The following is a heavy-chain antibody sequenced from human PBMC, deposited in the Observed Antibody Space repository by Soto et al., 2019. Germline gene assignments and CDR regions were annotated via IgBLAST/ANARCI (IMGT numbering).Heavy chain of an antibody. CDR2: TYYRSKWYN. J-gene: IGHJ4*02. V-gene: IGHV6-1*01. CDR3: ASGFRLAARRGTSFDY. CDR1: GDSVSSNSAA. D-gene: IGHD6-6*01. Sequence: QVQLQQSGPGLVKPSQTLSLTCAISGDSVSSNSAAWHWIRQSPSRGLEWLGRTYYRSKWYNDYAVSVKRRITSDPDTSKNQFYRQLSSESPEDTAVYYCASGFRLAARRGTSFDYWGQGTLVTVSS.